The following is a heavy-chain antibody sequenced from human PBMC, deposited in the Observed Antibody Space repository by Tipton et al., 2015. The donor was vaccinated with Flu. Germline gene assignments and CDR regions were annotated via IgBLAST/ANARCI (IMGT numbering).Heavy chain of an antibody. CDR1: GGSIRSSTDY. J-gene: IGHJ5*02. D-gene: IGHD3-16*01. CDR3: GRNYGPFNWFDP. V-gene: IGHV4-39*01. Sequence: TLSLTCTVSGGSIRSSTDYWGWVRQPPGKGLDWIGTIHSSGSTYYNPSLTSRVTISLDTPKNQFSLRLTSVTAADTAIYYCGRNYGPFNWFDPWGQGILVTVSS. CDR2: IHSSGST.